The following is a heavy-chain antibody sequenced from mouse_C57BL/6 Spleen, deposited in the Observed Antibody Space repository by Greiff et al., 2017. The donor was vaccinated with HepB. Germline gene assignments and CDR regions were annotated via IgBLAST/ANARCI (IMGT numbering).Heavy chain of an antibody. Sequence: EVQLQQSGPGLVKPSQSLSLTCSVTGYSITSGYYWNWIRQFPGNKLEWMGYISYDGSNNYNPSLKNRISLTRDTSKNQFFLKLNSVTTEDTATYYCARADYYGSSSAWFAYWGQGTLVTVSA. J-gene: IGHJ3*01. V-gene: IGHV3-6*01. D-gene: IGHD1-1*01. CDR1: GYSITSGYY. CDR2: ISYDGSN. CDR3: ARADYYGSSSAWFAY.